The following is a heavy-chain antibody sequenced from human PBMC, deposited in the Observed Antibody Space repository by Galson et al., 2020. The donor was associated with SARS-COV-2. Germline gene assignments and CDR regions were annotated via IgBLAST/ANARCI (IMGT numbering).Heavy chain of an antibody. CDR2: INPNSGGT. D-gene: IGHD2-15*01. CDR1: GYTFTGYY. CDR3: AMGIVVVVAATGQGYYYYGMDV. J-gene: IGHJ6*02. V-gene: IGHV1-2*02. Sequence: ASVKVSCKASGYTFTGYYMHWVRQAPGQGLEWMGWINPNSGGTNYAQKFQGRVTMTRDTSISTAYMELSRLRSDDTAVYYCAMGIVVVVAATGQGYYYYGMDVWGQGTTVTVSS.